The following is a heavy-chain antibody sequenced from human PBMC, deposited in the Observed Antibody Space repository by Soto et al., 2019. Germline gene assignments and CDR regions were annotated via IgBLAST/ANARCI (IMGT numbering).Heavy chain of an antibody. CDR3: ASPRLSSDGTTPIEY. Sequence: QVQLVESGGGVVQPGRSLRLSCAASGFTFNNYAMHWVRQAPGKGLEWVAVISYDGSKKYYGDSVKGRFTISRDNSKNTRYLQMNSLRAEDTAVYYCASPRLSSDGTTPIEYWGQGNLVTVSS. V-gene: IGHV3-30-3*01. D-gene: IGHD1-1*01. CDR1: GFTFNNYA. J-gene: IGHJ4*02. CDR2: ISYDGSKK.